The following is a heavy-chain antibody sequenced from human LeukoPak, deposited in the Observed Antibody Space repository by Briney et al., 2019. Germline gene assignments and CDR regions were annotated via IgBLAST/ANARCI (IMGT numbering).Heavy chain of an antibody. Sequence: SETLSLTCTVSGGSISSYYWSWIRQPPGKGLEWIGYIYYSGSTSYNPSLKSRVTISVDTSKNQFSLKLSSVTAADTAVYYCARTNTVAGTVDYWGQGTLVTVSS. D-gene: IGHD6-19*01. CDR3: ARTNTVAGTVDY. V-gene: IGHV4-59*01. J-gene: IGHJ4*02. CDR1: GGSISSYY. CDR2: IYYSGST.